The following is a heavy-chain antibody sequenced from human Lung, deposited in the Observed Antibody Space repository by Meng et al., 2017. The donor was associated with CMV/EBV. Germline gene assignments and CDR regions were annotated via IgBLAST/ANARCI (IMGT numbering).Heavy chain of an antibody. CDR1: GGTISISTW. D-gene: IGHD6-19*01. CDR3: ARDPYATGWAG. Sequence: QMHVQESGAGLEKPSATLYVTCAVSGGTISISTWWCWVPAPPGKVLEWIGKIYHSGGTDYTPYLRGRVTISLDTSKNPFYLKLSSVTAADTAVYYCARDPYATGWAGWGQGTLVTVSS. CDR2: IYHSGGT. J-gene: IGHJ4*02. V-gene: IGHV4-4*02.